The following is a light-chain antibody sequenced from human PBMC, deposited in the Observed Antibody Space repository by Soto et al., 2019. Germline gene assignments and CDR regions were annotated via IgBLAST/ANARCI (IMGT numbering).Light chain of an antibody. CDR2: GAS. V-gene: IGKV3-15*01. CDR1: QSVSSN. CDR3: QQRSNWPPAIT. Sequence: EIVMTQSPATLSVSPGERATLSCSAIQSVSSNLAWYQQKPGQAPRLLIYGASTRATGIPARFSGSGSGTEFTLTISSLQSEDFAVYYCQQRSNWPPAITFGKGKRLEI. J-gene: IGKJ5*01.